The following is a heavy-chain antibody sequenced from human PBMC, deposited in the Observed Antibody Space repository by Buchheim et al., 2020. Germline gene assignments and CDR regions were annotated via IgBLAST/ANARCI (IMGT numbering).Heavy chain of an antibody. V-gene: IGHV4-4*02. D-gene: IGHD3-9*01. CDR1: GGSISSANW. CDR2: ISYRGRT. CDR3: ACSTGSWKVDY. J-gene: IGHJ4*02. Sequence: QVQLQESGPGLVKPSGTLSLTCAVSGGSISSANWWYWVRQPPGKGLEWIGEISYRGRTIYNPSLKSRVTISRDASKNQFSLKLTSVTAADTAVYYCACSTGSWKVDYWGQGTL.